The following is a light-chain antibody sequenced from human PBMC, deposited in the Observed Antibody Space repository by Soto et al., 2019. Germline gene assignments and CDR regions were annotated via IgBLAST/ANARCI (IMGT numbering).Light chain of an antibody. CDR1: QSVSSSY. J-gene: IGKJ1*01. CDR2: GAS. V-gene: IGKV3-20*01. Sequence: EIVLTQSPGTLSLSPGERATLSCRASQSVSSSYLAWYQQKPGQAPRLLIYGASSRATGISDRFSGSGSGTDFTLTISRLEPEDFAVYYCQRKGTFGQGTKVEIK. CDR3: QRKGT.